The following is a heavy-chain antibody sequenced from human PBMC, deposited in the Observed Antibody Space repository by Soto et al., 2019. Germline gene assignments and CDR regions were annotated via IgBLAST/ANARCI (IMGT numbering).Heavy chain of an antibody. CDR1: GFTFSSYA. CDR3: AKGLYYYDSGTYYCEYFQH. D-gene: IGHD3-22*01. CDR2: IKVSDGST. V-gene: IGHV3-23*01. J-gene: IGHJ1*01. Sequence: EVQLLESGGGLVQPGGSLRLSCAVSGFTFSSYAMSWVRQAPGKGLEWVSAIKVSDGSTYYADSVKGRFTISRDISKNTLYLQMNSLRAEDTAVYYCAKGLYYYDSGTYYCEYFQHWGQGTLVTVSS.